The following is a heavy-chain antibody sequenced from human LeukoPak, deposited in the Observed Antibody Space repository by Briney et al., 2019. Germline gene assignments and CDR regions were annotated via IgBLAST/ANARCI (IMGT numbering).Heavy chain of an antibody. J-gene: IGHJ5*02. CDR3: ASDGFGFRRFLGGQAAIYS. Sequence: GKSLRLSCAPPGLTLSSYAVHWVRQAPGEGLEWVAAISCDGSNQYSRESGKGRSTISRDNSKNTLYLQLNSLRAVDTCVYHCASDGFGFRRFLGGQAAIYSWGQAGLV. CDR1: GLTLSSYA. D-gene: IGHD2-2*01. CDR2: ISCDGSNQ. V-gene: IGHV3-30-3*01.